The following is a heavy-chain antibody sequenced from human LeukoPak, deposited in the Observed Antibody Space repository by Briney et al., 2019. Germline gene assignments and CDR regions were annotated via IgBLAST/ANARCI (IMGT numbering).Heavy chain of an antibody. D-gene: IGHD2-15*01. Sequence: SETLSLTCTVSGGSISTSDYNWGCIRQPPGKGLEWIGSINYSGNTYYNPSLKSRVTISVDTSKNQFSLKLSSVTAADTAVYYCARTGMVGAADYWGQGTLVTVSS. V-gene: IGHV4-39*01. CDR1: GGSISTSDYN. CDR3: ARTGMVGAADY. J-gene: IGHJ4*02. CDR2: INYSGNT.